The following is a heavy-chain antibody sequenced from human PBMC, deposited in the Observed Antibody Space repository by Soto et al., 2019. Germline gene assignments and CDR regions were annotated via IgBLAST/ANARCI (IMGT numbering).Heavy chain of an antibody. V-gene: IGHV1-46*03. D-gene: IGHD1-26*01. CDR3: TRDLGGSYFDN. J-gene: IGHJ4*02. CDR1: AYTFTTYF. Sequence: QVQLVQSGAEMKRPGASVRVSCKASAYTFTTYFIHWVRQAPGQGLEWMAVINPRDGSTTYAQKFEGRVTMIRDTSTSTVYVELGSLTSEDTAVYFCTRDLGGSYFDNWGQGTLVTVSS. CDR2: INPRDGST.